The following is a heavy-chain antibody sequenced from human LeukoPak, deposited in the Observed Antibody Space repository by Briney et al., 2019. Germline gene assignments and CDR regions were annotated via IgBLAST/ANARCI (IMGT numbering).Heavy chain of an antibody. Sequence: ASVKVSCKASGYTFTSYYMHWVRQAPGQGLEWMGIINPSGGSTSYAQKFQGRVTTTRDTSTSTVYMELSNLRSEDTAVYYCARGHTPSYYYDSSGYYYVNWGQGTLVTVSS. J-gene: IGHJ4*02. V-gene: IGHV1-46*01. CDR2: INPSGGST. CDR3: ARGHTPSYYYDSSGYYYVN. D-gene: IGHD3-22*01. CDR1: GYTFTSYY.